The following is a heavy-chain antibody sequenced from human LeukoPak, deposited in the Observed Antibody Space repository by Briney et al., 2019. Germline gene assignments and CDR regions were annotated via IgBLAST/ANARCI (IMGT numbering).Heavy chain of an antibody. Sequence: GGSLRLSCAASGFTFSSYWMSWVRQAPGKGLEWVANIKQDGSEKYYVDSVKGRFTISRDNAKNSLYLQMNSLRAEDTAVYYCARDAPDIVVVVAGNWGQGTLVTVSS. CDR3: ARDAPDIVVVVAGN. V-gene: IGHV3-7*01. D-gene: IGHD2-15*01. J-gene: IGHJ4*02. CDR1: GFTFSSYW. CDR2: IKQDGSEK.